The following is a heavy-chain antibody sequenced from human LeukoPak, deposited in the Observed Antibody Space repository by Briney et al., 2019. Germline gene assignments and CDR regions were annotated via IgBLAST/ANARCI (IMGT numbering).Heavy chain of an antibody. V-gene: IGHV4-34*01. CDR1: GGSFSGYY. CDR2: INHSGST. Sequence: SETLSLTCAVYGGSFSGYYWSWIRQPPGKGLEWIGEINHSGSTNYNPSLKSRVTISVETSKNQFSLKLSSVTAADTAVYYCARDRFDDSSGYYYHSYYYMDVWGKGTTVTVSS. D-gene: IGHD3-22*01. CDR3: ARDRFDDSSGYYYHSYYYMDV. J-gene: IGHJ6*03.